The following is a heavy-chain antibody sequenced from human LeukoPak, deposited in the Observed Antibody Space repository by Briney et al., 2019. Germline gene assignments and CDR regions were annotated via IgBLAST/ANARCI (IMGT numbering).Heavy chain of an antibody. Sequence: GGSLRLSCAASGFTFSGSAMHWVRQASGKGLEWVGRIRSKANSYAIAYAASVKGRFTISRDDPKNTAYLQMNSLKTEDTAVYYCTRPSTSSGNAYWGQGTLVTVSS. J-gene: IGHJ4*02. CDR2: IRSKANSYAI. CDR3: TRPSTSSGNAY. CDR1: GFTFSGSA. D-gene: IGHD3-10*01. V-gene: IGHV3-73*01.